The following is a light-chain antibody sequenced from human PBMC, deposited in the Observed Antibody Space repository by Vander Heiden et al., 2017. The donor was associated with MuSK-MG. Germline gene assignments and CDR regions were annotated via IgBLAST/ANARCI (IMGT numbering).Light chain of an antibody. CDR2: EVS. CDR1: SRDMGNYNS. J-gene: IGLJ1*01. V-gene: IGLV2-8*01. Sequence: QSALTQPPSASGSPGPSAPLPCTGTSRDMGNYNSVSWYQQHPGNAPKLMIYEVSKRPSGVPDRFSGSKSGNTASLTVSGLQAEDEADYYCSSYAGSNNYVFGTGTEVTVL. CDR3: SSYAGSNNYV.